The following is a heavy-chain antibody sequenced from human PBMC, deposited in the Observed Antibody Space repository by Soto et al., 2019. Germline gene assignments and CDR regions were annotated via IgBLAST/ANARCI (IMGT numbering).Heavy chain of an antibody. CDR3: ATWEERYFQD. V-gene: IGHV3-30-3*01. Sequence: QVQLVDSGGGVVQPGRSLRLSCEASGITFNSFTMHWVRQAPGKGLEWVAVISHDGSHKYTADSVKGRFTISRDDSKNTLYLQMNSLRVEDTAIYYCATWEERYFQDWGQGTLVTVSS. CDR2: ISHDGSHK. J-gene: IGHJ1*01. D-gene: IGHD1-26*01. CDR1: GITFNSFT.